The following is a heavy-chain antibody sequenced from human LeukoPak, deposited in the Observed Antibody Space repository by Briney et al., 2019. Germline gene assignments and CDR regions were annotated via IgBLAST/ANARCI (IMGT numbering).Heavy chain of an antibody. J-gene: IGHJ4*02. CDR3: ARATLDN. Sequence: PGGSLRLSCAASGFIVISNYISWVRQAPGKGLEWVSVIYSDGSTKYADSVKARFTISRDNSKNTVYLQMNSLRVEDTAVYYCARATLDNWGQGTLVTVSS. CDR2: IYSDGST. V-gene: IGHV3-53*01. CDR1: GFIVISNY.